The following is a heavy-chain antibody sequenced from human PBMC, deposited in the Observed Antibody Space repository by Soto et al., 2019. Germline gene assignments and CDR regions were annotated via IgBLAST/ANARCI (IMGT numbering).Heavy chain of an antibody. V-gene: IGHV1-18*01. CDR2: ISAYNGNT. Sequence: ASLKVSCKASGYTFTSYGISWVRQAPGQGLEWMGWISAYNGNTNYAQKLQGRVTMTTDTSTSTAYMELRSLRSDDTAVYYCERDQSTAMPKAVVDYWGQGTLVNVSS. D-gene: IGHD5-18*01. CDR3: ERDQSTAMPKAVVDY. CDR1: GYTFTSYG. J-gene: IGHJ4*02.